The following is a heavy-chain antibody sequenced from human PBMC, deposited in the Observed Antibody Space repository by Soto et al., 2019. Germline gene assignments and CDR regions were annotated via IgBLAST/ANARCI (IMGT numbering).Heavy chain of an antibody. CDR1: GYTFTGYY. Sequence: ASVKVSCKASGYTFTGYYMHWVRQAPGQGLEWMGWINPNSGGTNYAQKFQGLVTMTRDTSISTAYMELSRLRSDDTAVYYCARDLDNWNPDYYFDYWGQGTLVTVSS. V-gene: IGHV1-2*04. CDR3: ARDLDNWNPDYYFDY. J-gene: IGHJ4*02. CDR2: INPNSGGT. D-gene: IGHD1-20*01.